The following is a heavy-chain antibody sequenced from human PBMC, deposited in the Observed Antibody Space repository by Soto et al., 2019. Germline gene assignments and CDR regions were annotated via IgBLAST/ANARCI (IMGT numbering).Heavy chain of an antibody. CDR2: ISGSGGST. J-gene: IGHJ5*02. CDR1: GFTFSSYA. CDR3: AKDSRVAAYYDSSGYPRPWFDP. V-gene: IGHV3-23*01. Sequence: PGGSLRLSCAASGFTFSSYAMSWVRQAPGKGLEWVSAISGSGGSTYYADSVKGRFTISRDNSKNTLYLQMNSLRAEDTAVYYCAKDSRVAAYYDSSGYPRPWFDPWGQGTLVTVSS. D-gene: IGHD3-22*01.